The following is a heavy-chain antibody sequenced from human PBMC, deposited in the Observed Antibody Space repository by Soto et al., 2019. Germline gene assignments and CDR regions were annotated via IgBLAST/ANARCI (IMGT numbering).Heavy chain of an antibody. CDR2: ISTYNGDT. CDR3: ARAGAAPYYYYGMDV. J-gene: IGHJ6*02. Sequence: QVQLVQSGAEVRKPGASVKVSCKASGYTFSTSGMSWLRQAPGHGLEWMGWISTYNGDTNDAPKFQDRVTMTSDTSTSTVYMELRSLRSDATAVYYCARAGAAPYYYYGMDVWGQGTRVTVSS. CDR1: GYTFSTSG. V-gene: IGHV1-18*01. D-gene: IGHD2-15*01.